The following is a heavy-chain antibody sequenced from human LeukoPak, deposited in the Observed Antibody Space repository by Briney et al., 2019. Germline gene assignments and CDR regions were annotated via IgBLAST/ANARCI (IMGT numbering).Heavy chain of an antibody. D-gene: IGHD1-7*01. J-gene: IGHJ4*02. CDR2: IYPSGST. CDR1: GGSISSYY. CDR3: ARESGLTGTTMFDY. V-gene: IGHV4-4*07. Sequence: PSETLSLTCTVSGGSISSYYWSWIRQPAGKGLEWIGRIYPSGSTYYNPSLKSRVTMSVDKSMNQLSLKMSSVTAADTAVYYCARESGLTGTTMFDYWGQGIPVTVSS.